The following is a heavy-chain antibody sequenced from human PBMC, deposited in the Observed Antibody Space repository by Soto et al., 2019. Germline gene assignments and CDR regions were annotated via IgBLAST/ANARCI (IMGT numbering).Heavy chain of an antibody. V-gene: IGHV3-7*01. J-gene: IGHJ6*02. CDR2: IKHDGNET. D-gene: IGHD3-22*01. CDR1: GLMFGTYW. CDR3: VRATLSWGHYYFRGLDV. Sequence: GGSLRLSCAATGLMFGTYWMSWVRQAPGKGLEWVANIKHDGNETYYADSVKGRFTVSRDNVKNFLHLQMSSLRGDDTGVYFCVRATLSWGHYYFRGLDVWGQGTTVTVSS.